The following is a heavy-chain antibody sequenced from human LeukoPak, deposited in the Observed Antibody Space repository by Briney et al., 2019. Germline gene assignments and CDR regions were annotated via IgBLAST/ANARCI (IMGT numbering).Heavy chain of an antibody. CDR1: GYTFTDYY. V-gene: IGHV1-69-2*01. CDR2: VDPEDGET. D-gene: IGHD5-12*01. CDR3: ATVYSGYENFDY. Sequence: ASVKVSCKVSGYTFTDYYMHWVQQAPGKGLERMGLVDPEDGETIYAEEFQGRVTITADTSTDTAYMELSSLRSEDTAVYYCATVYSGYENFDYWGQGTLVTVSS. J-gene: IGHJ4*02.